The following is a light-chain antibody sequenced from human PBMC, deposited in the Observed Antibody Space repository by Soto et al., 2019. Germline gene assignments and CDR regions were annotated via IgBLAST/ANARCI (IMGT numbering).Light chain of an antibody. CDR1: QDISSW. CDR3: QQADSFPLT. J-gene: IGKJ4*01. Sequence: DIQMTQSPSSVSASVGDRVTITCRASQDISSWLAWYQQKQGKAPNLLIHAASSLQSGVPSRFSGSGFVTDFTLTISSLQPEDFATYYFQQADSFPLTFGEGTKVEIK. V-gene: IGKV1-12*01. CDR2: AAS.